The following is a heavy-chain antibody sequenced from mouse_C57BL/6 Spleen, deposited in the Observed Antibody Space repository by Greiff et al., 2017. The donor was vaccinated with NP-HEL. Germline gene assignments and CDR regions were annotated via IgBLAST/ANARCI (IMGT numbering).Heavy chain of an antibody. CDR2: INPGSGGT. Sequence: KQSGAELVRPGTSVKVSCKASGYALTNYLIEWVKQRPGQGLEWIGVINPGSGGTNYNEKFKGKATLTADKSSSTAYMQLSSLTSEDSAVYFCARSRVLLRWLDCWGQGTTLTVSS. V-gene: IGHV1-54*01. CDR3: ARSRVLLRWLDC. J-gene: IGHJ2*01. CDR1: GYALTNYL. D-gene: IGHD1-1*01.